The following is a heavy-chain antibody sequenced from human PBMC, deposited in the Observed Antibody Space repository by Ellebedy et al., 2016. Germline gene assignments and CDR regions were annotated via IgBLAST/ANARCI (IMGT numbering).Heavy chain of an antibody. CDR2: INVAGTTA. J-gene: IGHJ4*02. CDR3: ARDLVLGSGSADS. V-gene: IGHV3-74*01. CDR1: GFTFTSHW. D-gene: IGHD3-10*01. Sequence: GESLKISXEASGFTFTSHWMHWVRQGPGKGLTWVSRINVAGTTANYADSVKDRFTISRDNNKNTLRLQMNSLRAEDTGVYYCARDLVLGSGSADSWGQGTLVTVSS.